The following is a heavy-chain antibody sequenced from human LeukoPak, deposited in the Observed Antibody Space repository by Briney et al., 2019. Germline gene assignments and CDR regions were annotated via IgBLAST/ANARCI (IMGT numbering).Heavy chain of an antibody. Sequence: SETLSLTYTVSGDSTSSSSYYWGWIRQPPGKGLEWIGSIYYSGSTYYNPSLRSRVTISDDTSKNQFSLKLSSVTAADTAVYYCARIVGATDYFDYWGQGTLVTVSS. J-gene: IGHJ4*02. CDR3: ARIVGATDYFDY. CDR2: IYYSGST. D-gene: IGHD1-26*01. CDR1: GDSTSSSSYY. V-gene: IGHV4-39*01.